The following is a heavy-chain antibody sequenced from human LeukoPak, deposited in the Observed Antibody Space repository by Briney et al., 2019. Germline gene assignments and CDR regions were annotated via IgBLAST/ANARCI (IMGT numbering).Heavy chain of an antibody. CDR1: GGSINSYY. V-gene: IGHV4-59*08. CDR2: IFYTGST. CDR3: ARRGVDDYGGNSGGYFDY. Sequence: SETLSLTCTVSGGSINSYYWSWIRQPPGRGLEWIGYIFYTGSTNYNPSLQSRVTISVDTSKNQFSLKLSSVTAADTAVYYCARRGVDDYGGNSGGYFDYWGQGTLVTVSS. D-gene: IGHD4-23*01. J-gene: IGHJ4*02.